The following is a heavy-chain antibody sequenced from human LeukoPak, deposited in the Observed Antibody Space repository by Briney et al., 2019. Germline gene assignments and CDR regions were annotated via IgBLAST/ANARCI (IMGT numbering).Heavy chain of an antibody. CDR3: ASRGRGEPRDAFDI. J-gene: IGHJ3*02. CDR2: IIPIFGTA. CDR1: GGTFSSYA. V-gene: IGHV1-69*06. Sequence: EASVKVSCKASGGTFSSYAISWVRQAPGQGLEWMGGIIPIFGTANYAQKFQGRVTITADKSTSTAYMELSSLRSEDTAVYYCASRGRGEPRDAFDIWGQGTMVTVSS. D-gene: IGHD3-16*01.